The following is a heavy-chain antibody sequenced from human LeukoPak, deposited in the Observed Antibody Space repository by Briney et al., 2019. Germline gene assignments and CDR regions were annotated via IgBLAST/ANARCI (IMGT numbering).Heavy chain of an antibody. CDR3: ARYCSSTSCYALGGFDP. V-gene: IGHV4-38-2*02. CDR2: IYHSGST. D-gene: IGHD2-2*01. J-gene: IGHJ5*02. Sequence: SGTLSLTCTVSGYSISSGYYWGWIRQPPGKGLGGSGSIYHSGSTYYNPSLKSRVTISVDTSKNQFSLKLSSVTAADTAVYYCARYCSSTSCYALGGFDPWGQGTLVTVSS. CDR1: GYSISSGYY.